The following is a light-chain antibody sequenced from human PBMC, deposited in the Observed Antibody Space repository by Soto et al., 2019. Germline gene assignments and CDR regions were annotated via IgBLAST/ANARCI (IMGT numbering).Light chain of an antibody. V-gene: IGKV3-11*01. CDR2: GAS. CDR3: QQRSNLIT. J-gene: IGKJ5*01. CDR1: QSVSSN. Sequence: VMKQSPDTPSVSPGEKVTLSCRASQSVSSNLAWYQQRPGQGPRLLIYGASTRATDIPARFSGSGSGTDFTLTISSLEPEDFAVYNCQQRSNLITFGQGTRLEIK.